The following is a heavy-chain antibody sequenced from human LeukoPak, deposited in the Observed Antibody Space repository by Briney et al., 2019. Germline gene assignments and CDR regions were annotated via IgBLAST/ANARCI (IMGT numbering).Heavy chain of an antibody. CDR3: ARSSSYDPVPI. D-gene: IGHD3-3*01. CDR1: GGTFSSYT. CDR2: IVPILGIA. V-gene: IGHV1-69*02. J-gene: IGHJ4*02. Sequence: GASVKVSCKASGGTFSSYTISWVRQAPGQGLEWMGKIVPILGIANYAQKFQGRVTIIADKSTSTAYMELSSLRSEDTVVYYCARSSSYDPVPIWGQGTLVTVSS.